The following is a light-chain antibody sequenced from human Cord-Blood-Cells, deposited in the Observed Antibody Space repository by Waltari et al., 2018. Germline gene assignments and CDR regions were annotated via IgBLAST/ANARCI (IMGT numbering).Light chain of an antibody. Sequence: DIQMTRSPSSLSASVGDRVTITYRASQSISSYLNWYQQKPGKAPKLLIYAASSLQSGVPSRFSGSGSGTDFTLTISSLQPEDFATYYCQQSYSTPHTFGPGTKVDIK. CDR3: QQSYSTPHT. J-gene: IGKJ3*01. CDR2: AAS. CDR1: QSISSY. V-gene: IGKV1-39*01.